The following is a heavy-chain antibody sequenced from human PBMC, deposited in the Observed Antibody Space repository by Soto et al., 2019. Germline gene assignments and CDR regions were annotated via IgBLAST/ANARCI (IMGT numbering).Heavy chain of an antibody. D-gene: IGHD3-3*01. CDR1: GYTFTSYG. CDR3: ARAITIFGVAPTHYYYYGMDV. J-gene: IGHJ6*02. V-gene: IGHV1-18*01. Sequence: ASVKVSCKASGYTFTSYGISWVRRAPGQGLEWMGWISAYNGNTNYAQKLQGRVTMTTDTSTSTAYMELRSLRSDDTAVYYCARAITIFGVAPTHYYYYGMDVWGQGTMVTVSS. CDR2: ISAYNGNT.